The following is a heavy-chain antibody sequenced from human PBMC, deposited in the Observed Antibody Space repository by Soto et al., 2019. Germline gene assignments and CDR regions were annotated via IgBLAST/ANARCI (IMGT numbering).Heavy chain of an antibody. D-gene: IGHD2-15*01. Sequence: EVHLVESGGGLVKPGGSLRPSGAVSGFTFSSGTMNWVRQAPGKGLEWVSSISPRSGHINYADSVKGRFSTSRDNAKNSVFLQMNSLRGEDTAVYYCSDCSGGACHKNYGMDVWGQGTTVTVSS. V-gene: IGHV3-21*06. CDR3: SDCSGGACHKNYGMDV. J-gene: IGHJ6*01. CDR2: ISPRSGHI. CDR1: GFTFSSGT.